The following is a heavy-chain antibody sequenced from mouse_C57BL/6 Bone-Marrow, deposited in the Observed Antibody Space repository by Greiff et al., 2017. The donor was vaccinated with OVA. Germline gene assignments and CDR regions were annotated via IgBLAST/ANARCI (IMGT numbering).Heavy chain of an antibody. CDR1: GYTFTSYW. V-gene: IGHV1-52*01. CDR3: ARNYDGSRYGYYYAMDY. Sequence: VQLQQPGAELVRPGSSVKLSCKASGYTFTSYWMHWVKQRPIQGLEWIGNIDPSDSETHYNHKFKDKATLTVDKSSSTAHMQLSSLTSEDSAVYYCARNYDGSRYGYYYAMDYWGQGTSVTVSS. D-gene: IGHD1-1*01. CDR2: IDPSDSET. J-gene: IGHJ4*01.